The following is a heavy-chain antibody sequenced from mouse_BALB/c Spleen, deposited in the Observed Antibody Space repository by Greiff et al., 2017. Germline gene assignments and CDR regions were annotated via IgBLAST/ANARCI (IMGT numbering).Heavy chain of an antibody. D-gene: IGHD4-1*01. J-gene: IGHJ4*01. Sequence: EVQVVESGGGLVQPGGSRKLSCAASGFTFSSFGMHWVRQAPEKGLEWVAYISSGSSTIYYADTVKGRFTISRDNPKNTLFLQMTSLRSEDTAMYYCARSTVTGTRYYAMDYWGQGTSVTVSS. CDR2: ISSGSSTI. CDR1: GFTFSSFG. CDR3: ARSTVTGTRYYAMDY. V-gene: IGHV5-17*02.